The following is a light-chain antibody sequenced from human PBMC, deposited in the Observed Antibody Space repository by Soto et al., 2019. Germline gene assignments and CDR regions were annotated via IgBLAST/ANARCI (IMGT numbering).Light chain of an antibody. V-gene: IGKV3-11*01. Sequence: EIVLTQSPATLSLCPGERVTLSCRASQSISRYLAWYQQKPGQAPRLLIYDASDRATGIPARFSGSGSGTDFTLTISSLEPEDFAVYYCQQRSNWPITFGQGTRLEI. J-gene: IGKJ5*01. CDR3: QQRSNWPIT. CDR1: QSISRY. CDR2: DAS.